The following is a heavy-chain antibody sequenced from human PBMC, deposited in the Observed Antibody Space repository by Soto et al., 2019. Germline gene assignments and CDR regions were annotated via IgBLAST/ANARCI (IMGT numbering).Heavy chain of an antibody. Sequence: GGSLRLSCAASGFTFDDYAMHWVRQAPGKGLEWVSGISWNSGSIGYADSVKGRFTISRDNAKNSLYLQMNSLRAEDTALYYCAKRTQLTIFGVGDWYFDLWGRGTLVTVSS. CDR2: ISWNSGSI. J-gene: IGHJ2*01. CDR3: AKRTQLTIFGVGDWYFDL. CDR1: GFTFDDYA. D-gene: IGHD3-3*01. V-gene: IGHV3-9*01.